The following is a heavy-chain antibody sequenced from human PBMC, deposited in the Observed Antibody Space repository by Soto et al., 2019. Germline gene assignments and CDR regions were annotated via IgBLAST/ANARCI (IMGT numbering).Heavy chain of an antibody. Sequence: SETLSLTCTVSGGSITNSNYYWGWIRQPPGQGLEWIGSLYYSGSTYYNPSLKSRVTVSVDTSKNQFTLKLRSVTAADTAVYYCARHPMVRDFDWLLYYDSWGQGTLVTVSS. CDR1: GGSITNSNYY. CDR3: ARHPMVRDFDWLLYYDS. J-gene: IGHJ4*02. CDR2: LYYSGST. D-gene: IGHD3-9*01. V-gene: IGHV4-39*01.